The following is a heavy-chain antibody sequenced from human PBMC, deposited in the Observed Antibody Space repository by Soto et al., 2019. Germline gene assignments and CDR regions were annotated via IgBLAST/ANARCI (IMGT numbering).Heavy chain of an antibody. CDR3: ARGLGYDSNGRFLAAFAI. V-gene: IGHV4-31*03. CDR1: GASLTSGDYY. D-gene: IGHD3-22*01. J-gene: IGHJ3*02. Sequence: QVQLQESGPGLAKPSQTVSLTCTVSGASLTSGDYYWTWIRQVPGKDLEWIGYIFHTGTTFYTPTLKSRVLMSIDTSENYFSLNLNSVPAADTAVYYCARGLGYDSNGRFLAAFAIWGHGTLVTVSA. CDR2: IFHTGTT.